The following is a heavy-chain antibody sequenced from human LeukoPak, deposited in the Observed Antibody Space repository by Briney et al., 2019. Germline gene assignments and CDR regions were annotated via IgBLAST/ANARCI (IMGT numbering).Heavy chain of an antibody. J-gene: IGHJ6*03. CDR1: GFTVSSNH. Sequence: PGGSLRLSCAASGFTVSSNHMSWVRQAPGKGLEWVSVIYSGGSTYYADSVKGRFTISRDNSKNTLYLQMNSLRAEDTAVYYCASKYYYYYMDVWGKGTTVTVSS. CDR3: ASKYYYYYMDV. CDR2: IYSGGST. V-gene: IGHV3-66*02.